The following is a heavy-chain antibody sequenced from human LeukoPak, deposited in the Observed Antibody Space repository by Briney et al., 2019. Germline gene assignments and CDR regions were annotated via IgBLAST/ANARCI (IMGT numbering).Heavy chain of an antibody. V-gene: IGHV1-2*02. J-gene: IGHJ4*02. CDR2: INPNSGGT. CDR3: AREAPYYYGSGSYYNPYYFDY. CDR1: GYTFTGYY. D-gene: IGHD3-10*01. Sequence: ASVKVSCKASGYTFTGYYMHWVRQAPGQGLEWMGWINPNSGGTNYAQKFQGRVTMTRDTSISTAYMELSRLRSDDTAAYYCAREAPYYYGSGSYYNPYYFDYWGQGTLVTVSS.